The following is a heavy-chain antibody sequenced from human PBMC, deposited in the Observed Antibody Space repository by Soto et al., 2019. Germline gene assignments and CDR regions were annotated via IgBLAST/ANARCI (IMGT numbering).Heavy chain of an antibody. J-gene: IGHJ5*02. Sequence: GGSLRLSCAASGFTFSSYAMSWVRQAPGKGLEWVSAISGSGGSKYYADSVKGRFTISRDNSKNTLYLQMNSLRAEDTAVYYCAKDPGRYCSSTTCRGPWGQGTLVTVSS. CDR3: AKDPGRYCSSTTCRGP. D-gene: IGHD2-2*01. CDR1: GFTFSSYA. CDR2: ISGSGGSK. V-gene: IGHV3-23*01.